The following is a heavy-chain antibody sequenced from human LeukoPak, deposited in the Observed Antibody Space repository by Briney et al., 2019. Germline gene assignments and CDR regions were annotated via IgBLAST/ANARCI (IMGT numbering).Heavy chain of an antibody. CDR1: AFTFSSYC. V-gene: IGHV3-30*18. CDR3: AKDGIVVSYFDY. J-gene: IGHJ4*02. CDR2: ISYDGSNK. D-gene: IGHD3-22*01. Sequence: RWSLTLSCAASAFTFSSYCIHWARPPPGKGLEWVANISYDGSNKYYADSVKGRFTISRDNSKTTLYLQMNSLRAEDTAMYYCAKDGIVVSYFDYWGQGTLVTVSS.